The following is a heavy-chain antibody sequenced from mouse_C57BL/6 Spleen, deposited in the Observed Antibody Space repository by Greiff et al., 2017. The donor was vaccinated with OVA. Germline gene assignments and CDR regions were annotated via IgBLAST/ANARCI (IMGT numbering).Heavy chain of an antibody. D-gene: IGHD1-1*01. J-gene: IGHJ3*01. Sequence: EVQLVESGGGLVQPKGSLKLSCAASGFSFNTYAMNWVRQAPGQGLEWVARIRSKSNNYATYYADSVKDRFTISRDDSESMLYLQMNNLETEDTAMYYCVTTEGAYWGQGTLVTVSA. CDR1: GFSFNTYA. CDR2: IRSKSNNYAT. CDR3: VTTEGAY. V-gene: IGHV10-1*01.